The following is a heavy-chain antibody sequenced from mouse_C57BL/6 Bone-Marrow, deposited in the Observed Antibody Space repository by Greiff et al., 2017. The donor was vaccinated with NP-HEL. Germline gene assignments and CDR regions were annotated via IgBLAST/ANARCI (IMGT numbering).Heavy chain of an antibody. CDR1: GFNIKNTY. CDR2: IDPANGNT. Sequence: EVKLVESVAELVRPGASVKLSCTASGFNIKNTYMHWVKQRPEQGLEWIGRIDPANGNTNYAPKFQGKATITADTSSNTAYLQLSSLTSEDISIYYSARGDYDHFAYWGQGTLVTVSA. D-gene: IGHD2-4*01. V-gene: IGHV14-3*01. J-gene: IGHJ3*01. CDR3: ARGDYDHFAY.